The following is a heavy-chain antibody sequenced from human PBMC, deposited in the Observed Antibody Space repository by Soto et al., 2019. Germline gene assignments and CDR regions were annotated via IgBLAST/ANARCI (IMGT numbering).Heavy chain of an antibody. J-gene: IGHJ2*01. D-gene: IGHD2-21*02. CDR3: TRATVYFDL. Sequence: QLQLQESGPGLVKPSETLSLTCTVSGGSISSSSYYWGWIRQPPGKGLEYIGSIFYIGNTYYNPSLKSRITISVDTSKNQFSLRLSSVTAADTAVYYCTRATVYFDLWGRGTLVTVSS. V-gene: IGHV4-39*01. CDR2: IFYIGNT. CDR1: GGSISSSSYY.